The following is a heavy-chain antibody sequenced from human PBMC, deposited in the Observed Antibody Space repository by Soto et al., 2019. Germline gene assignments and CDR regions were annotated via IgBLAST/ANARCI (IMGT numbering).Heavy chain of an antibody. V-gene: IGHV3-23*01. J-gene: IGHJ4*02. CDR2: ISGSGGST. Sequence: LRLSCAASGFTFSSYAMSWVRQAPGKGLEWVSAISGSGGSTYYADSVKGRFTISRDNSKNTLYLQMNSLRAEDTAVYYCAKTPTVTTIFLLDYWGQGTLVTVSS. CDR3: AKTPTVTTIFLLDY. D-gene: IGHD4-17*01. CDR1: GFTFSSYA.